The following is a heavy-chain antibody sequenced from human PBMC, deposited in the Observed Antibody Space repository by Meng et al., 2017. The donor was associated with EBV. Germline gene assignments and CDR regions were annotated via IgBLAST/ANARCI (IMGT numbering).Heavy chain of an antibody. CDR1: GYTFTSYE. J-gene: IGHJ5*02. D-gene: IGHD3-22*01. CDR3: ARGPYYYDSSGYYYGEFDP. CDR2: MNPNSGNT. V-gene: IGHV1-8*01. Sequence: QVYLVLSGAEVTNPGASLKVSCKASGYTFTSYEINRVRQATGQGLEWMGWMNPNSGNTGYAQKFQGRVTMTRHTSISTAYMELSSLRSEDTAVYYCARGPYYYDSSGYYYGEFDPWGQGTLVAVSS.